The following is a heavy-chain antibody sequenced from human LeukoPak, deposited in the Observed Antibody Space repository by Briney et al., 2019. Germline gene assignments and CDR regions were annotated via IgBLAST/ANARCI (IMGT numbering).Heavy chain of an antibody. D-gene: IGHD3-10*01. CDR3: AKDKSYYGSGSYLPNWFDP. CDR1: GSTFSSYA. V-gene: IGHV3-23*01. Sequence: ESGGSLRLSCAASGSTFSSYAMSWVRQAPGKGLDRVSAISGSCGSTYYADSVKGLFTTSRDKSKNTLYLQMNSLRAEDTAVYYCAKDKSYYGSGSYLPNWFDPWGQGTLVTVSS. J-gene: IGHJ5*02. CDR2: ISGSCGST.